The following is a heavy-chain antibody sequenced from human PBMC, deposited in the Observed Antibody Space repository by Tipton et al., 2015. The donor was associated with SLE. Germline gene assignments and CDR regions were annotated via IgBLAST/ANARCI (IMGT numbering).Heavy chain of an antibody. V-gene: IGHV3-74*01. D-gene: IGHD1-26*01. CDR2: INSDGSST. CDR1: GFTFSSYW. CDR3: ARDGMGYFDY. Sequence: SLRLSCAASGFTFSSYWMHWVRQAPGKGLVRVSRINSDGSSTSYADSVKGRFTISRDNAKNTLYLQMNSLRAEDTAVYYCARDGMGYFDYWGQGTLVTVSS. J-gene: IGHJ4*02.